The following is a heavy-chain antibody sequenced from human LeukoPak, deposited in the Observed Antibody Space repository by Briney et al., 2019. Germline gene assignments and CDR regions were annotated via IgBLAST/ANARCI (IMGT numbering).Heavy chain of an antibody. Sequence: ASVKVSCKASGYTFTSYDINWVRQATGQGLGWMGWMNPNSGNTGYAQKFQGRVTMTRNTSISTAYMELSSLRSEDTAVYYCARWVSGRFAEYGMDVWGQGTTVTVSS. V-gene: IGHV1-8*01. J-gene: IGHJ6*02. CDR1: GYTFTSYD. CDR2: MNPNSGNT. CDR3: ARWVSGRFAEYGMDV. D-gene: IGHD1-26*01.